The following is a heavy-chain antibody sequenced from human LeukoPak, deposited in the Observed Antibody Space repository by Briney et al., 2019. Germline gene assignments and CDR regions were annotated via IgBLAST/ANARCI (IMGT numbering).Heavy chain of an antibody. CDR3: ARDETTYYYGSGSHDY. J-gene: IGHJ4*02. CDR1: GFTFSSYA. V-gene: IGHV3-23*01. Sequence: PGGSLRLSCAASGFTFSSYAMSWVRQAPGKGLEWVSAITNSGGTTYYADSVKGRFTISRDNSKNTLYLQMNSLRAEDTAVYYCARDETTYYYGSGSHDYWGQGTLVTVSS. CDR2: ITNSGGTT. D-gene: IGHD3-10*01.